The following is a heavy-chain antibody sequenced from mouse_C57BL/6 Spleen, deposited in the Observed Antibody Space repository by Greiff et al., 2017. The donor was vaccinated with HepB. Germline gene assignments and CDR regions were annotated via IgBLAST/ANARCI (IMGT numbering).Heavy chain of an antibody. CDR2: ISYDGSN. Sequence: EVQLQQSGPGLVKPSQSLSLTCSVTGYSITSGYYWNWIRQFPGNKLEWMGYISYDGSNNYNPSLKNRISITRDTSKNQFFLKLNSVTTEDTATYYCARPSFYYDYEGDYWGQGTTLTVSS. V-gene: IGHV3-6*01. CDR1: GYSITSGYY. CDR3: ARPSFYYDYEGDY. J-gene: IGHJ2*01. D-gene: IGHD2-4*01.